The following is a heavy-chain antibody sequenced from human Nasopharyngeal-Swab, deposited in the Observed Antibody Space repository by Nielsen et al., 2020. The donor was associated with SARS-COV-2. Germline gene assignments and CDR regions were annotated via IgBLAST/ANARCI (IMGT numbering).Heavy chain of an antibody. D-gene: IGHD1-26*01. V-gene: IGHV3-21*01. J-gene: IGHJ6*02. CDR2: ISSSSSYI. CDR1: GFTFSSYS. Sequence: GESLKISCAVSGFTFSSYSMNWVRQAPGKGLEWVSSISSSSSYIYYADSVKGRFTISRDNAKNSLYLQMNSLRAEDTAVYYCARSKHSGSYYYGMDVWGQGTTVTVSS. CDR3: ARSKHSGSYYYGMDV.